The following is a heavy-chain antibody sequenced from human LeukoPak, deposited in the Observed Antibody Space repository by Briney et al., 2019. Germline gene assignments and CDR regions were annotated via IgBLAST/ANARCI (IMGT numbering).Heavy chain of an antibody. J-gene: IGHJ4*02. CDR2: IYYSGST. D-gene: IGHD3-10*01. CDR3: ARVRGYYYGSGSYYNNPYFDY. CDR1: GGSISSYY. V-gene: IGHV4-59*01. Sequence: PSETLSLTCTVSGGSISSYYWSWIRQPPGKGLEWIGYIYYSGSTNYNPSLKSRVTISVDTSKNQFSLKLSSVTAADTAVYYCARVRGYYYGSGSYYNNPYFDYWGQGTLVTVSS.